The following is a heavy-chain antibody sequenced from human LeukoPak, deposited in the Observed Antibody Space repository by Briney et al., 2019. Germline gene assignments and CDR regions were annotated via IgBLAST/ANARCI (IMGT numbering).Heavy chain of an antibody. CDR2: INASGGSA. Sequence: ASVKVSCKASGYTFTSYYMHWVRQAPGQGLEWMGIINASGGSASYAQKFQGRVTMTRDMSTSTVYMELSSLRSEDTAVYYCARDIPLPDIVATAYPGYYFDYWGQGTLVTVSS. CDR3: ARDIPLPDIVATAYPGYYFDY. CDR1: GYTFTSYY. D-gene: IGHD5-12*01. J-gene: IGHJ4*02. V-gene: IGHV1-46*01.